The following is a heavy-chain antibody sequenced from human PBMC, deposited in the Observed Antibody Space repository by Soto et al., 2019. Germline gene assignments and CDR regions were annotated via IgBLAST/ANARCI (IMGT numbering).Heavy chain of an antibody. CDR3: AKGGGVDSSTWGIRGDVY. V-gene: IGHV3-23*01. J-gene: IGHJ4*02. D-gene: IGHD3-22*01. CDR2: ISGGGETT. CDR1: GFTFRNQA. Sequence: EVQLLESGGALVQPGGSLRLSCTASGFTFRNQAMSWVRQAPGRGPQWVSAISGGGETTSYADPVKGRFTVSRDNSKDTLYLQMNSLRVEDTAVYYCAKGGGVDSSTWGIRGDVYWGQGTLVTVSS.